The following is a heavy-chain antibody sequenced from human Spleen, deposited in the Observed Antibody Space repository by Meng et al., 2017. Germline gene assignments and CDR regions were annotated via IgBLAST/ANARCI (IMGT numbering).Heavy chain of an antibody. Sequence: SLKISCAASGFTFDDYAMHWVRQAPGKGLEWVSGISWNSGSIGYADSVKGRFTISRDNAKNSVYLQMNSLRAEDTGVYYCTRDGSYGDFYGMDVWGQGTTVTVSS. CDR2: ISWNSGSI. CDR1: GFTFDDYA. D-gene: IGHD1-26*01. V-gene: IGHV3-9*01. CDR3: TRDGSYGDFYGMDV. J-gene: IGHJ6*02.